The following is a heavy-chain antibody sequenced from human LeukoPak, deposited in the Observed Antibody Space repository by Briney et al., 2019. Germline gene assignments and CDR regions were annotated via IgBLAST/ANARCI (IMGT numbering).Heavy chain of an antibody. Sequence: PGGSLRLSCAASGFRFSSYWMHWVRQAPGKGLEWVASIKQDGSDKYYVDSVKGRFTISRDNAKNSLDLQMNSLRAEDTAVYHCARDKIEWLRESYFDYWGQGVLVTVAS. CDR1: GFRFSSYW. D-gene: IGHD5-12*01. V-gene: IGHV3-7*01. CDR2: IKQDGSDK. J-gene: IGHJ4*02. CDR3: ARDKIEWLRESYFDY.